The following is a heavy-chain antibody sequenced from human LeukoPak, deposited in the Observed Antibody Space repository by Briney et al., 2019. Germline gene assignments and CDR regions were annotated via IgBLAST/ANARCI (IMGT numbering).Heavy chain of an antibody. CDR1: GGSISSYY. J-gene: IGHJ4*02. CDR3: AREFISGVYFDY. V-gene: IGHV4-59*01. CDR2: IYYSGST. Sequence: PSETLSPTCTVSGGSISSYYWSWIRQPPGKGLEWIGYIYYSGSTNYNPSLKSRVTISVDTSKNQFSLKLSSVTAADTAVYYCAREFISGVYFDYWGQGILVTVSS. D-gene: IGHD3-10*01.